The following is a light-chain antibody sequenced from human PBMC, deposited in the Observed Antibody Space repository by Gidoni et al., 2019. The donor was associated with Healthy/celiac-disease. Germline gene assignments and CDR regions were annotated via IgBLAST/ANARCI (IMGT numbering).Light chain of an antibody. CDR2: AAS. CDR3: QQSYL. V-gene: IGKV1-39*01. J-gene: IGKJ2*01. Sequence: DIQMTQSPSSLSASVGDRVTITCRASQSISSYLNWYQQKPGKAPKLLIYAASSLQSGVPSRFSGSGSGTDFTLTISSLQPEDFATYYCQQSYLFXXXTKLEIK. CDR1: QSISSY.